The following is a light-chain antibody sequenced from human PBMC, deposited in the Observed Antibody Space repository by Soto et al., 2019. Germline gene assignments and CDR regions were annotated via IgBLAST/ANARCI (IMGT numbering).Light chain of an antibody. V-gene: IGLV2-14*01. CDR3: TSYTRSRTWV. CDR2: EVS. Sequence: QSALTQPASVAGSPGQSITISCTGTSSDVGANNFVSWYQQHPGKSPKLMIYEVSNRPSGVSSRFTGSKSGNTASLTISGLLAEDEADYYCTSYTRSRTWVFGGGTKLTVL. CDR1: SSDVGANNF. J-gene: IGLJ3*02.